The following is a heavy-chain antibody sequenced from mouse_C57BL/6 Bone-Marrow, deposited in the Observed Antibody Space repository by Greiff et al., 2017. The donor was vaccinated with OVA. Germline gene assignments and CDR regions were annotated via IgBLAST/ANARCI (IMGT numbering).Heavy chain of an antibody. V-gene: IGHV2-2*01. CDR3: ARKGDYDGYLFAY. CDR1: GFSLTGYG. Sequence: VKLVESGPGLVQPSQSLSITCTVSGFSLTGYGVHWVRQSPGKGLGWLGVIWSGGSTDYNAAFISRLSISKDNSKSQVFFKMNSLQADDTAIYYCARKGDYDGYLFAYWGQGTLVTVSA. D-gene: IGHD2-3*01. CDR2: IWSGGST. J-gene: IGHJ3*01.